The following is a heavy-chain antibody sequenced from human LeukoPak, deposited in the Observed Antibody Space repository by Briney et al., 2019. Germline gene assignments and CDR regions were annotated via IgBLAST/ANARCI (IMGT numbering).Heavy chain of an antibody. CDR2: IYTSGST. CDR1: GGSISSYY. V-gene: IGHV4-4*07. J-gene: IGHJ4*02. Sequence: PSKTLSLTCTVSGGSISSYYWSWIRQPAGKGLEWIGRIYTSGSTNYNPSLKSRVTMSVDTSKNQFSLKLSSVTAADTAVYYCARDGEDCSSTSCYRSFDYWGQGTLVTVSS. CDR3: ARDGEDCSSTSCYRSFDY. D-gene: IGHD2-2*01.